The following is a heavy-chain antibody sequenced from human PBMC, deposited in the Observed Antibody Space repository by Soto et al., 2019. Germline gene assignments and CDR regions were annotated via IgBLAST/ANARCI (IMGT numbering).Heavy chain of an antibody. V-gene: IGHV4-34*01. J-gene: IGHJ2*01. CDR3: ARGRGYCSSTSCRYWYFSL. D-gene: IGHD2-2*01. CDR2: INHSGIT. Sequence: QVQLQQWGAGLLMPSETLSLTCAVYGGSFSGYYWSWIRKPPGKGLEWIGEINHSGITNYNPSLKSRVTISVDTSKNQFSLKLSSVTAEYTAVYYCARGRGYCSSTSCRYWYFSLWVRGALVTVSS. CDR1: GGSFSGYY.